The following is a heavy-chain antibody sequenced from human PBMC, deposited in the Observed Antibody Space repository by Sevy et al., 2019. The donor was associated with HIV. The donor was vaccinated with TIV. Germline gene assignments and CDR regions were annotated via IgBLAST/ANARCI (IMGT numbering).Heavy chain of an antibody. D-gene: IGHD3-16*01. CDR3: ARDGRGSGGDY. J-gene: IGHJ4*02. V-gene: IGHV4-31*03. Sequence: SETLSLTCTVSGGSISSGGYYWSWIRQHPGKGLEWIGYIYYSGSTYYNPSLKRRVTISVDTSKNQFALKLGSVTAADTAVYYCARDGRGSGGDYWGQGTLVTVSS. CDR1: GGSISSGGYY. CDR2: IYYSGST.